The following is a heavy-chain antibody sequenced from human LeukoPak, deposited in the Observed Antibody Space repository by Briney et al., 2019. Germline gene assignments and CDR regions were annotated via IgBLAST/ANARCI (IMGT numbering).Heavy chain of an antibody. V-gene: IGHV3-48*04. CDR1: GFTFSSSR. CDR3: ARDMKWLLEYFDY. J-gene: IGHJ4*02. Sequence: GGSLRLSCEVSGFTFSSSRMNWVRQAPGKGLEWVSYISSRGTTKHYADSVKGRFTISRDNAKNSLYLQMNSLRAEDTAVYYCARDMKWLLEYFDYWGQGTLVTVSS. CDR2: ISSRGTTK. D-gene: IGHD3-22*01.